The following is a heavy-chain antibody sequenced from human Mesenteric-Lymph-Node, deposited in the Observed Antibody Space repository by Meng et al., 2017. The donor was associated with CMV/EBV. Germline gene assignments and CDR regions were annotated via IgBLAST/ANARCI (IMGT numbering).Heavy chain of an antibody. CDR2: FDPEDGET. D-gene: IGHD1-26*01. Sequence: ASVKVSCKVSGYTLTELSRHWVRQAPGKGLEWMGGFDPEDGETIYAQKFQGRVTMTEDTSTDTAHMELSSLRSEDTAVYYCATGSGSYYGNAFDIWGQGTMVTVSS. CDR3: ATGSGSYYGNAFDI. V-gene: IGHV1-24*01. CDR1: GYTLTELS. J-gene: IGHJ3*02.